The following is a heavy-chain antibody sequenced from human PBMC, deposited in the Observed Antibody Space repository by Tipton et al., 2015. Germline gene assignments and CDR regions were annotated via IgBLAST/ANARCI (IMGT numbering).Heavy chain of an antibody. CDR2: IWYDGSNK. CDR1: GFSFSNYA. CDR3: AKDSSIFSSGGMDV. Sequence: SLRLSCVASGFSFSNYAMHWVRQAPGKGLEWVALIWYDGSNKYYVDSVKGRFNISRDNSKDSVYLEMNSLRIDDTAVYYCAKDSSIFSSGGMDVWGQGITVTVSS. V-gene: IGHV3-30*02. J-gene: IGHJ6*02. D-gene: IGHD3-3*02.